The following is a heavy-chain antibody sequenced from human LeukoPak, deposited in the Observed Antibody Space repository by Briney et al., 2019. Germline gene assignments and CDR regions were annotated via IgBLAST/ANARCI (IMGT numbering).Heavy chain of an antibody. J-gene: IGHJ5*02. D-gene: IGHD2-2*01. CDR3: ARGHCSTTSCYTDWFDP. Sequence: KASETLSLTCTVSGGSISSGVSYWTWIRQHPGKGLEWIGYIYYSGSTYYNPSLKSRVTISVDTSKKQFSLNLSSVTAADTAVYYCARGHCSTTSCYTDWFDPWGQGTMVTVSS. CDR2: IYYSGST. CDR1: GGSISSGVSY. V-gene: IGHV4-31*03.